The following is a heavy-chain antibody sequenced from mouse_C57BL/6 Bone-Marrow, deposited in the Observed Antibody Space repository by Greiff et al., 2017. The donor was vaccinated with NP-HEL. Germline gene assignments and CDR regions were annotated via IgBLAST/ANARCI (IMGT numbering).Heavy chain of an antibody. Sequence: EVKLVESGGDLVKPGGSLTLSCAASGFTFSSYGMSWVRQTPDKRLEWVATISSGGSYTYYPDSVKGRFNISRDNAKNTLYLQMSSLKSEDTAMDYCARWLLPLFDYWGQGTTLTVSS. CDR3: ARWLLPLFDY. CDR2: ISSGGSYT. CDR1: GFTFSSYG. J-gene: IGHJ2*01. D-gene: IGHD2-3*01. V-gene: IGHV5-6*01.